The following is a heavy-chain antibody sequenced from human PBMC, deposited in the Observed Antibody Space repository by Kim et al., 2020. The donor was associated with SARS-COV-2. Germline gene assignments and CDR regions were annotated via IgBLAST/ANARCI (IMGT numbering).Heavy chain of an antibody. V-gene: IGHV4-34*01. D-gene: IGHD3-3*01. Sequence: NSRITISVDTSKNQFSLKLSSLTAADTAVYYCARNDFWSGYPYYYYGMDVWGQGTTVTVSS. CDR3: ARNDFWSGYPYYYYGMDV. J-gene: IGHJ6*02.